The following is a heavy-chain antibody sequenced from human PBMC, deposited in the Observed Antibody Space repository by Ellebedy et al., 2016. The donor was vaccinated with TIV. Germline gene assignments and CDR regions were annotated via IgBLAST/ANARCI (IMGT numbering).Heavy chain of an antibody. CDR2: IIDGGGST. CDR3: AKDRYLGSGYNFYDF. Sequence: GESLKISXAGSVFNSYAMSWVRQAPGKGLEWVSGIIDGGGSTYYSGSVKGRFTVSRDKSKKTVYLQMNSLRVEDTAVYYCAKDRYLGSGYNFYDFWGQGSLVTVSS. V-gene: IGHV3-23*01. J-gene: IGHJ4*02. CDR1: VFNSYA. D-gene: IGHD3-22*01.